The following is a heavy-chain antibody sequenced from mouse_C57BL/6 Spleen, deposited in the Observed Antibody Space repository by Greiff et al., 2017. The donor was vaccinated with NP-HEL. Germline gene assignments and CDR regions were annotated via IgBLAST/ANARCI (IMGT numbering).Heavy chain of an antibody. CDR3: AKNPGNYDAMDY. D-gene: IGHD2-1*01. J-gene: IGHJ4*01. CDR1: GFSLTSYG. CDR2: IWSGGST. V-gene: IGHV2-4*01. Sequence: VKLQESGPGLVQPSQCLSLTCTVSGFSLTSYGVHWVRQPPGKGLEWLGVIWSGGSTDSNAAFISRLSISKDNSKSQVFIKMNSLQADDTAIYYCAKNPGNYDAMDYWGQGTSVTVSS.